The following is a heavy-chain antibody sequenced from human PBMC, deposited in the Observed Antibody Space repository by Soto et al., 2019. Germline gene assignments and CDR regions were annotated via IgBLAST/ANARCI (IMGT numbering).Heavy chain of an antibody. Sequence: SVKVSFKASGGTFSTYTMSWVRQAPGQGLEWMGGIIPMFGTTTYAENFQGRVTITADESTSTAYMELTSLRSEDTAVYYCTRDLYYFDSSAYYGHNWFDPWGQGTRVTVS. CDR2: IIPMFGTT. D-gene: IGHD3-22*01. V-gene: IGHV1-69*13. CDR1: GGTFSTYT. CDR3: TRDLYYFDSSAYYGHNWFDP. J-gene: IGHJ5*02.